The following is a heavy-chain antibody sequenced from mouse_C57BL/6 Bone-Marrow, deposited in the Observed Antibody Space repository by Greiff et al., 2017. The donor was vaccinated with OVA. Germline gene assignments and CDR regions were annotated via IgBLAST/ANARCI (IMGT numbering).Heavy chain of an antibody. D-gene: IGHD3-1*01. CDR1: GYTFTSYW. J-gene: IGHJ4*01. CDR3: ARSGVRPYYYAMDY. V-gene: IGHV1-69*01. Sequence: QVQLQQPGAELVMPGASVKLSCKASGYTFTSYWMHWVKQRPGQGLEWIGEIDPSDSYTNYNQKFKGKSTLTVDKSSSTAYMQLSSLTSEDSAVYYSARSGVRPYYYAMDYWGQGTSVTVSS. CDR2: IDPSDSYT.